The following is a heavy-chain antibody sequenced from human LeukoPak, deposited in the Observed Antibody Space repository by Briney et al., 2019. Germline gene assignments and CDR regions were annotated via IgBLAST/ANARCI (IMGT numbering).Heavy chain of an antibody. J-gene: IGHJ5*02. D-gene: IGHD6-19*01. CDR3: ARQFGWSNWFDP. CDR2: TYTSGST. V-gene: IGHV4-4*09. Sequence: SETLSLTCTVSGGSISSYYWSWIRQPPGKGLEWIGYTYTSGSTNYNPSLKSRVTISVDTSKNQFSLKLSSVTAADTAAYYCARQFGWSNWFDPWGQGTMVTVSS. CDR1: GGSISSYY.